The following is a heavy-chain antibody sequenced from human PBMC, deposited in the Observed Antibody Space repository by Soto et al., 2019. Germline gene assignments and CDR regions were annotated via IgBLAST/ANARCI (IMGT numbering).Heavy chain of an antibody. D-gene: IGHD3-3*01. V-gene: IGHV3-48*01. CDR2: ISSSSFTI. CDR1: GFRFSDYS. J-gene: IGHJ4*02. CDR3: ARDYKDFWRGHFDY. Sequence: GGSLRLSCAASGFRFSDYSMNWVRQAPGRGLEWVSYISSSSFTIHYADSVEGRFAISRDNAKNSLYLQMNSLRVEDTAVYYCARDYKDFWRGHFDYWGQGALVTVSS.